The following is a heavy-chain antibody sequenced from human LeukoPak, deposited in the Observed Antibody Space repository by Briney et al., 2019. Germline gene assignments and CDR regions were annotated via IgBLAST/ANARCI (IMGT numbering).Heavy chain of an antibody. J-gene: IGHJ5*02. V-gene: IGHV1-2*02. CDR2: INPNSGGT. CDR3: ARDVPGLYSSSSHNWFDP. Sequence: ASVKVSCKASGYTFTGYYMHWVRQAPGQGLEWMGWINPNSGGTNYAQKFQGRVTMTRDTSISTAYMELSRLRSDDTAVYYCARDVPGLYSSSSHNWFDPWGQGTLVTVSS. D-gene: IGHD6-6*01. CDR1: GYTFTGYY.